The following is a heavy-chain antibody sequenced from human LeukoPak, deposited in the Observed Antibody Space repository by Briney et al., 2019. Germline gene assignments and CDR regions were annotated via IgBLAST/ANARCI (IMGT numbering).Heavy chain of an antibody. CDR2: IYTSGST. J-gene: IGHJ4*02. Sequence: SETLSLTCTVSGGSISSYYWSWIRQPAGKGLEWIGRIYTSGSTNYNPSLKSRVTMSVDTSKNQFSLKLSSVTAADTAVYYCAAYDILTGYYLFDYWGQGTLVTASS. V-gene: IGHV4-4*07. CDR1: GGSISSYY. D-gene: IGHD3-9*01. CDR3: AAYDILTGYYLFDY.